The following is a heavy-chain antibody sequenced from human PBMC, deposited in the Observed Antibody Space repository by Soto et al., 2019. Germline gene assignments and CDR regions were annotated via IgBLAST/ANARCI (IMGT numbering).Heavy chain of an antibody. D-gene: IGHD4-17*01. V-gene: IGHV3-74*01. J-gene: IGHJ4*02. CDR2: INGDGSRT. CDR3: ARGGPAYGDWPY. CDR1: GFTFSNYW. Sequence: GGSLRLSCAASGFTFSNYWMHWVRQAPGKGLMWVSRINGDGSRTPYADSVKDRFTISRDNAKNTLYLQINNLRVEDTAVYYCARGGPAYGDWPYWGQGILVTVSS.